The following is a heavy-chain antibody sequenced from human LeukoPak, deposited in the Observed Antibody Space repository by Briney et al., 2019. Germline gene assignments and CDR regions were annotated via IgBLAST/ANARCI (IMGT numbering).Heavy chain of an antibody. D-gene: IGHD2-2*02. V-gene: IGHV3-74*01. CDR1: GFTFSSYW. J-gene: IGHJ5*02. CDR3: AREDIVVVPAAIHPFDP. Sequence: AGGSLRLSCAASGFTFSSYWMHWVRQAPGKGLVWVSRINSDGRSTSYADSVKGRFTISRDNAKNTLYLQVNSLRAEDTAVYYCAREDIVVVPAAIHPFDPWGQGTLVTVSS. CDR2: INSDGRST.